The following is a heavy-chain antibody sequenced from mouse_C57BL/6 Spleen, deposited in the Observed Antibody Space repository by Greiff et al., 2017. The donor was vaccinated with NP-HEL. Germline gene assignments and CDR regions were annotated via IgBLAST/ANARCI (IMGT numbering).Heavy chain of an antibody. CDR1: GYTFTSYW. Sequence: QVQLQQSGAELVMPGASVKLSCKASGYTFTSYWMHWVKQRPGQGLEWIGEIDPSDSYTNYNQKFKGKSTLTVDKSSSTAYMQLSSLTSEDSAVYYCARGYYDYDRGAWFAYWGQGTLVTVSA. CDR3: ARGYYDYDRGAWFAY. CDR2: IDPSDSYT. J-gene: IGHJ3*01. V-gene: IGHV1-69*01. D-gene: IGHD2-4*01.